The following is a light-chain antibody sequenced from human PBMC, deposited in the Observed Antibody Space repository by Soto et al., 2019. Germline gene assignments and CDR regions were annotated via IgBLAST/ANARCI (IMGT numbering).Light chain of an antibody. Sequence: EIVLTQSPATLSLSPGERATLSCRASQSIRTHLAWYQQKVGQAPRLLIYGSSTRATGIPARFSGSGSGTEFTLTISSLQSEDFAVYYCQHYYHWPPGYSFGPGTKVDIK. J-gene: IGKJ2*01. CDR1: QSIRTH. CDR3: QHYYHWPPGYS. CDR2: GSS. V-gene: IGKV3-15*01.